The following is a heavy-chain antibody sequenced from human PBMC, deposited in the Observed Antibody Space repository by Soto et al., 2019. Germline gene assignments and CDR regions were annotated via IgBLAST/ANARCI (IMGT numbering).Heavy chain of an antibody. V-gene: IGHV3-74*01. CDR3: ARVKGGSGGKGDPLDF. J-gene: IGHJ4*02. CDR1: GFTFSSYE. Sequence: GGSLRLSCAASGFTFSSYEMNWVRQRPGKGLAWVSNIYGDGTGTYADSVKGRFTISRDDAKSTIYLQMNSLRAEDTAVYYCARVKGGSGGKGDPLDFWGQGTLVTVSS. D-gene: IGHD2-15*01. CDR2: IYGDGTGT.